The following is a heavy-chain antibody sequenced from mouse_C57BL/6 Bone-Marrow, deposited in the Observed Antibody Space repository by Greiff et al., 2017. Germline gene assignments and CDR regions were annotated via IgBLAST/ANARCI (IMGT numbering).Heavy chain of an antibody. CDR2: ISYDGSN. V-gene: IGHV3-6*01. Sequence: EVQLVESGPGLVKPSQSLSLTCSVTGYSITSGYYWNWIRQFPGNQLEWMGYISYDGSNNYNPSLKNRISITRDTSKNQFFLKLNSVTTEDTATYYCARDPTGWGQGTTLTVSS. J-gene: IGHJ2*01. CDR1: GYSITSGYY. CDR3: ARDPTG.